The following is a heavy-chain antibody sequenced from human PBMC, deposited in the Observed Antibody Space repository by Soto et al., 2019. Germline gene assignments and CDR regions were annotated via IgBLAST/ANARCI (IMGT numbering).Heavy chain of an antibody. Sequence: QVQLVESGGGVVQPGRSLRLTCAASGFTFSSNSMHWVRQAPGKGLEWVALVADDGSKTYYGDSVRGRFTISRDNSENTLYLQMNSMRAEDTAVYYCARWVGGSMYDNSGKYDSWGQGTLVTVSS. CDR1: GFTFSSNS. CDR3: ARWVGGSMYDNSGKYDS. D-gene: IGHD3-22*01. CDR2: VADDGSKT. J-gene: IGHJ5*01. V-gene: IGHV3-30*03.